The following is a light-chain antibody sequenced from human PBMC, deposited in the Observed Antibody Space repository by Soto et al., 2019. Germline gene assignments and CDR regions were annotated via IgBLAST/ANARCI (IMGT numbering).Light chain of an antibody. CDR3: QQRRNWPT. V-gene: IGKV3-11*01. Sequence: EMVLTQSPATLSLSPGERATLSSRASQSVSSYLAWYQQKPGQAPRLLIYDASNRATGIPARFSGSGSGTDFTLTISSLEPEDFAVYYCQQRRNWPTFGQGTRLEIK. CDR2: DAS. CDR1: QSVSSY. J-gene: IGKJ5*01.